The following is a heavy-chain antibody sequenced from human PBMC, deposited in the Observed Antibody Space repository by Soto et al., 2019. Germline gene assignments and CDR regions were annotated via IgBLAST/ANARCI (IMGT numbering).Heavy chain of an antibody. CDR2: IVPLFGTT. CDR1: GGNFSNYG. CDR3: ARASGRSWYNWFDP. V-gene: IGHV1-69*01. Sequence: QVPLVQSGAEVTKPGSSVTVSCKASGGNFSNYGISWVRQAPGQGLEYMGGIVPLFGTTNYAHKFRGRVTITADESTSTVYMEVRSLKSEDTAVYFCARASGRSWYNWFDPWGQGTLVTVST. J-gene: IGHJ5*02. D-gene: IGHD6-13*01.